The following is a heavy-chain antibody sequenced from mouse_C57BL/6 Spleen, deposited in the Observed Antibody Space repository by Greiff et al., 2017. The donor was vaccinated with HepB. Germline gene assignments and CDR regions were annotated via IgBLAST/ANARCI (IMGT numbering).Heavy chain of an antibody. CDR3: TGGIYYGNYEVY. CDR1: GFNIKDYY. CDR2: IDPEDGDT. J-gene: IGHJ2*01. Sequence: VQLQQSGAELVRPGASVKLSCTASGFNIKDYYMHWVKQRPEQGLEWIGRIDPEDGDTEYAPKFQGKATMTADTSSNTAYLQLSSLTSEDTAVYYCTGGIYYGNYEVYWGQGTTLTVSS. V-gene: IGHV14-1*01. D-gene: IGHD2-1*01.